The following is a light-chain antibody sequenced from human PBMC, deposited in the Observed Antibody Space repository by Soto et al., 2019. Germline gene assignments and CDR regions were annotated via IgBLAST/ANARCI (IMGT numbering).Light chain of an antibody. CDR1: QDIANY. CDR2: DAS. V-gene: IGKV1-33*01. J-gene: IGKJ2*01. Sequence: DIQMTQSPSSLSASVGDRVTITCQATQDIANYVNWYQQKPGKAPKLLIYDASTLGSGVPSRFSGGGSGADFSFTITSLQPEDIATYYCQQYRNLPRTFGQGTKLDI. CDR3: QQYRNLPRT.